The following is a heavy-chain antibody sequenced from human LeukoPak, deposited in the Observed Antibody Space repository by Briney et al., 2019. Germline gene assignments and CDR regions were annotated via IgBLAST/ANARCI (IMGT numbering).Heavy chain of an antibody. Sequence: GRSLRLSCEGSGFTFSINAMHWVRQAPGKGLEWLAVISYDGTKQYFADSVKGRFTISRDNVKNSLYLEMNSLRVEDSAVYYCARDHYFDISGYLDYWGQGTPVTASS. CDR3: ARDHYFDISGYLDY. V-gene: IGHV3-30-3*01. CDR2: ISYDGTKQ. J-gene: IGHJ4*02. CDR1: GFTFSINA. D-gene: IGHD3-22*01.